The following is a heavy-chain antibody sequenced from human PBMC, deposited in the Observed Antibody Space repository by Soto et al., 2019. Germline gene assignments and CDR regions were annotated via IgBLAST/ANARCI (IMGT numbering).Heavy chain of an antibody. CDR1: GFTFSSYA. V-gene: IGHV3-23*01. CDR2: ISGSGGST. D-gene: IGHD2-15*01. Sequence: GGSLILSCAASGFTFSSYAMSWVRQAPGKGLEWVSAISGSGGSTYYADSVKGRFTISRDNSKNTLYLQMNSLRAEDTAVYYCAKASLGPRRYCSGGSCYSHAFDIWGQGTMVTVSS. J-gene: IGHJ3*02. CDR3: AKASLGPRRYCSGGSCYSHAFDI.